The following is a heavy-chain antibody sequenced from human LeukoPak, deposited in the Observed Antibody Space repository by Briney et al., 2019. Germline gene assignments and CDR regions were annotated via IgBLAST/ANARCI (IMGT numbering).Heavy chain of an antibody. D-gene: IGHD1-14*01. CDR2: IYYSGST. J-gene: IGHJ3*02. Sequence: SETLSLTCTASGGSISSSSSYWGWIRQPPGKGLEWIGNIYYSGSTSYNPSLKSRVTISVDTSKNQFSLKLSSVTAADTAVYYCARHNGIINAFDIWGQGTMVTVSS. CDR3: ARHNGIINAFDI. CDR1: GGSISSSSSY. V-gene: IGHV4-39*01.